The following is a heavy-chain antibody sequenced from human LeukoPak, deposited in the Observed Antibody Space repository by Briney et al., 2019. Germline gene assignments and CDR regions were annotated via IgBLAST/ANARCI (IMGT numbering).Heavy chain of an antibody. CDR1: GFTFTSSA. V-gene: IGHV1-58*01. J-gene: IGHJ6*02. Sequence: TSVKVSCKAPGFTFTSSAVQWVRQARGQRLEWIGWIVVGSGDTNSAQKFQERVTITRDMSTRTAYMELSSLISEDTAVYYCASYHHRDFGDYYGMDVWGQGTTVTVSS. CDR2: IVVGSGDT. CDR3: ASYHHRDFGDYYGMDV. D-gene: IGHD4-17*01.